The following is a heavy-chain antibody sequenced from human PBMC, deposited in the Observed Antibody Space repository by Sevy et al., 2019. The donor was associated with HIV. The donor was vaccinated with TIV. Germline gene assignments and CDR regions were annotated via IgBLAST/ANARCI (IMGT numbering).Heavy chain of an antibody. V-gene: IGHV3-7*01. Sequence: GGSLRRSCAASGFTFSSYWMSWVRQAPGKGLEWVANIKQDGSEKYYVDSVKGRFTISRDNAKNSLYLQMNSLRAEDTAGYYDAGEGDTSYAFDYWGQGTLVTVSS. CDR2: IKQDGSEK. CDR3: AGEGDTSYAFDY. CDR1: GFTFSSYW. J-gene: IGHJ4*02. D-gene: IGHD5-18*01.